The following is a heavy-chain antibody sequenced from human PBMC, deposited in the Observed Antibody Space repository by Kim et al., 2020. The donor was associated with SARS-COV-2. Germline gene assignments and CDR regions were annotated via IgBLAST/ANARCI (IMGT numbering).Heavy chain of an antibody. D-gene: IGHD3-16*01. CDR3: ARTLIAMTPMDV. CDR2: TSASGGRS. Sequence: GGSLRLSCAASGFTFGDYVMSWVRQAPEKGLEWVSATSASGGRSYYAESVRGRFTISRDNSRNTLYLQMNSLRVEDTAIYYCARTLIAMTPMDVWGRGTPVTVSS. CDR1: GFTFGDYV. V-gene: IGHV3-23*01. J-gene: IGHJ6*02.